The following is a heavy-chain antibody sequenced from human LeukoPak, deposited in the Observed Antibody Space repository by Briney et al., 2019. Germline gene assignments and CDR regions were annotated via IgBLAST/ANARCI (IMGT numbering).Heavy chain of an antibody. J-gene: IGHJ4*02. Sequence: SQTLSLTCTVSGGSISSGGYYWSWIRQPPGKGLEWIGYIYHSGSTYYNPSLKSRVTISVDRSKNQFSLKLSSVTAADTAVYYCARVRYYYDSSGYRDVDYWGQGTLVTVSS. CDR2: IYHSGST. CDR3: ARVRYYYDSSGYRDVDY. D-gene: IGHD3-22*01. V-gene: IGHV4-30-2*01. CDR1: GGSISSGGYY.